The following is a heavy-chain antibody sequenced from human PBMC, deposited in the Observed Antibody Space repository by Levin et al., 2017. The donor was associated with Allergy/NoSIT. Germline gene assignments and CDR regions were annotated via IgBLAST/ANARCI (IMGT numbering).Heavy chain of an antibody. CDR3: AGAFASAGTDSIYFYYYGVDV. CDR2: INHSGTT. Sequence: AGGSLRLSCGVYGGSFYTSYWSWVRQPPGKGLEWIGEINHSGTTKYNPSLKSRVTISVDTSENHISLRLSSVTAADTAVYYCAGAFASAGTDSIYFYYYGVDVWGQGTTVTVSS. V-gene: IGHV4-34*01. D-gene: IGHD6-13*01. J-gene: IGHJ6*02. CDR1: GGSFYTSY.